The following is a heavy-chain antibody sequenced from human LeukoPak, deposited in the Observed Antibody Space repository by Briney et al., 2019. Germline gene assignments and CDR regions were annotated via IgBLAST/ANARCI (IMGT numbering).Heavy chain of an antibody. CDR2: INPNGGAT. CDR3: ARDSSGGNSFDD. D-gene: IGHD4-23*01. Sequence: ASVKVSCKGSGYTFTDYYIHWVRQAPGPGLEWMGWINPNGGATRYPQKFQGRVTMTRNTSISTAYMELSRLTSDDTALYFCARDSSGGNSFDDWGQGTLLTVSS. J-gene: IGHJ4*02. CDR1: GYTFTDYY. V-gene: IGHV1-2*02.